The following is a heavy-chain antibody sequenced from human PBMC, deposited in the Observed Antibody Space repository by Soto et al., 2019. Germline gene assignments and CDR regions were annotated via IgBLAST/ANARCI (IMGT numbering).Heavy chain of an antibody. CDR2: IYPGDSDT. Sequence: PGESLKISCNGSGYSFTSYWIGWVRQMLGKGLEWMGIIYPGDSDTRYSPSFQGQVTISADKSISTAYLQWSSLKASDPAMYYCARRRYDFWSGCSDYYFDSWGQGTLVTVSS. J-gene: IGHJ4*02. D-gene: IGHD3-3*01. CDR1: GYSFTSYW. V-gene: IGHV5-51*01. CDR3: ARRRYDFWSGCSDYYFDS.